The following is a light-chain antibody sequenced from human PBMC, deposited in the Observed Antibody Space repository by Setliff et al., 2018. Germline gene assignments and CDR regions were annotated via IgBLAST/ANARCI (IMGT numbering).Light chain of an antibody. J-gene: IGLJ1*01. CDR1: SSDVGGYNY. CDR3: SSYAGSSTLYA. CDR2: EVS. Sequence: QSALTQPPSASGSPGQSVTISCTGTSSDVGGYNYVSWYQQHPGKAPKLMIYEVSKRPSGVPDRFSGSKSGNTASLTVSGLQAEDEADYYCSSYAGSSTLYAFGTGTKVTVL. V-gene: IGLV2-8*01.